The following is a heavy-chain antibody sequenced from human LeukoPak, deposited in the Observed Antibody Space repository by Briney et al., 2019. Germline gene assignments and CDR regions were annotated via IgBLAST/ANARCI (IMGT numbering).Heavy chain of an antibody. D-gene: IGHD1-26*01. Sequence: SQTLSLTCAISGGSVSSNSAVWNWIRQSPSRGLEWLGRTYCRSKWYNDYAVSVKSRITINPDTSKNQFSLQLNSVTPEDTAVYYCARAPSGSYYYVDYWGQGTLVTVSS. CDR1: GGSVSSNSAV. J-gene: IGHJ4*02. CDR3: ARAPSGSYYYVDY. CDR2: TYCRSKWYN. V-gene: IGHV6-1*01.